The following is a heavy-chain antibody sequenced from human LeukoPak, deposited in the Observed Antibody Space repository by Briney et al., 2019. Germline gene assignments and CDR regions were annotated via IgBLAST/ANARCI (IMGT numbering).Heavy chain of an antibody. CDR2: ISPGGTTI. CDR3: ARDSTVTNSFDY. J-gene: IGHJ4*02. Sequence: SLRLSCAASGFTFSSYEMNWVGHAPAKGLEWLSYISPGGTTIYYADSVKGRFNIYSDKAKNSLYLQMNNLGAEDSAVYYCARDSTVTNSFDYWGQGTLVTVYS. D-gene: IGHD4-17*01. V-gene: IGHV3-48*03. CDR1: GFTFSSYE.